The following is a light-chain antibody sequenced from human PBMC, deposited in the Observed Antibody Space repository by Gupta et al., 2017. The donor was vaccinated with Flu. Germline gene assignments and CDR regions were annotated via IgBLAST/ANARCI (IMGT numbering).Light chain of an antibody. CDR1: VLAKRY. J-gene: IGLJ2*01. V-gene: IGLV3-27*01. CDR3: YAATDDSVI. Sequence: SCELTQPSSVSVSPGQTARITCSGDVLAKRYARWFRQKPGQAPVLVLYKDKERPAGIPERLSGSSSGTTVTLTISGAQVEDEDDYYCYAATDDSVIFGGGTKLTVL. CDR2: KDK.